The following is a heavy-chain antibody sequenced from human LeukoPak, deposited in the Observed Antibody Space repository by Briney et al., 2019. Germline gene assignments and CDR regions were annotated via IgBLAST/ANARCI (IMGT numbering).Heavy chain of an antibody. Sequence: GGSLRLSCAASGFIFTDYSMNWVRQAPGQGLEWVANIKHDGREKYYVDSVKGRFTISRDDGQNSLSLHMNTVRAEDTAVYYCGYTNNFYHWGQGALVVVSA. V-gene: IGHV3-7*01. CDR1: GFIFTDYS. CDR2: IKHDGREK. D-gene: IGHD3-16*02. J-gene: IGHJ4*02. CDR3: GYTNNFYH.